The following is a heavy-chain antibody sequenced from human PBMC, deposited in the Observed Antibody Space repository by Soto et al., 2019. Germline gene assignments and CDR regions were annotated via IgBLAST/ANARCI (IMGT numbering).Heavy chain of an antibody. CDR2: IYPGDSAT. J-gene: IGHJ4*02. Sequence: PGESLKISCQGSGYSFANYWIAWVRQMPGKGLEWMGIIYPGDSATRYSPSFQGQVTISADKSINTAYLQWSSLKASDTAMYYCARHLDGDCWRGFDYWGQGTLVTVSS. V-gene: IGHV5-51*01. D-gene: IGHD2-21*02. CDR3: ARHLDGDCWRGFDY. CDR1: GYSFANYW.